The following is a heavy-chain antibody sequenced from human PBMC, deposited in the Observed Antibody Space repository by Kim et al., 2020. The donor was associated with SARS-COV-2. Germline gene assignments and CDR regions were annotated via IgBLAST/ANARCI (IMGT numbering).Heavy chain of an antibody. CDR2: IIPILGIA. CDR3: ARDRPYYDILTGYDAFDI. V-gene: IGHV1-69*04. J-gene: IGHJ3*02. CDR1: GGTFSSYT. Sequence: SVKVSCKASGGTFSSYTISWVRQAPGQGLEWMGRIIPILGIANYAQKFQGRVTITADKSTSTAYMELSSLRSEDTAVYYCARDRPYYDILTGYDAFDIWGQGTMVTVSS. D-gene: IGHD3-9*01.